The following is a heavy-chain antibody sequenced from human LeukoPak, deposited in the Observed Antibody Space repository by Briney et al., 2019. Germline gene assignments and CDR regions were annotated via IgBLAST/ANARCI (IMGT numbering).Heavy chain of an antibody. J-gene: IGHJ6*02. CDR3: AKDQYCSGGSGMSCGMDV. CDR2: IHGSGGGT. V-gene: IGHV3-23*01. Sequence: PGGSLRLSCTASAISFSTYAMTWLRQAPGKGLEWVSSIHGSGGGTNYADSVKGRFTISRDNSKKTLFLQMNSLRAEDTAVYHCAKDQYCSGGSGMSCGMDVWGQGTTVTVSS. CDR1: AISFSTYA. D-gene: IGHD2-15*01.